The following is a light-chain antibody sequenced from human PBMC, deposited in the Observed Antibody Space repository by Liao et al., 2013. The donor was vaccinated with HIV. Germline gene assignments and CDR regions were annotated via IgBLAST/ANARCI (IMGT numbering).Light chain of an antibody. CDR1: KIGSES. CDR2: KDS. V-gene: IGLV3-21*01. Sequence: SYVLTQPASVSVAPGNTATITCGGGKIGSESVHWYQQRSGQAPVLLIYKDSERPSGIPERFSGSSSGTTVTLTISGVQAEDEADYYCQAWDSSIVVFGGGTKLTVL. J-gene: IGLJ2*01. CDR3: QAWDSSIVV.